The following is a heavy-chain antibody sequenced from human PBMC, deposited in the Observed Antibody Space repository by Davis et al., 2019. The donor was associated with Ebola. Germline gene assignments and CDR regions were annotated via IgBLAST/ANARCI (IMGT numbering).Heavy chain of an antibody. V-gene: IGHV1-58*02. J-gene: IGHJ6*02. CDR1: GFTFTSST. CDR2: VVVGSGDT. CDR3: AAGLDYPGNYYYGVDV. Sequence: AASVKVSCKASGFTFTSSTMQWVRQARGQRLEWIGWVVVGSGDTKYAQKFQERVTITRDMSTDTAYMELSNLRSEDTAAYYCAAGLDYPGNYYYGVDVWGQGTTVTVS. D-gene: IGHD3/OR15-3a*01.